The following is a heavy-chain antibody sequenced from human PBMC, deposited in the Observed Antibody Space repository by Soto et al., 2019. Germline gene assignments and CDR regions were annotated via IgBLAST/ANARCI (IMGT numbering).Heavy chain of an antibody. J-gene: IGHJ4*02. V-gene: IGHV1-69*01. D-gene: IGHD2-21*01. CDR3: VTWAGLVTYRGGIGPLDY. CDR2: ITPAFGTT. Sequence: QVHLVQSGAEVKKPGSSVKVSCQASGSSFSRRSITWVRQAPGQGHEWMGGITPAFGTTNFAQKFQGRVTITADESTTTAYLELISLKSEDTAVYYCVTWAGLVTYRGGIGPLDYWGQGTLVTVSS. CDR1: GSSFSRRS.